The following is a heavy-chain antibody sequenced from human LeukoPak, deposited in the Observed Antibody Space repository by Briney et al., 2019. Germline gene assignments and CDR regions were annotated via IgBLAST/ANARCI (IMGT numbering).Heavy chain of an antibody. CDR3: AREPYGSGTRIDDY. Sequence: ASVKVSCKASGGTFSSYAISWVRQAPGQGLEWMGGIIPIFGTANYAQKFQGRVTITADKSTSTAYMELSSLRSEDTAVYYCAREPYGSGTRIDDYWGQGTLVNVSS. CDR2: IIPIFGTA. V-gene: IGHV1-69*06. J-gene: IGHJ4*02. D-gene: IGHD3-10*01. CDR1: GGTFSSYA.